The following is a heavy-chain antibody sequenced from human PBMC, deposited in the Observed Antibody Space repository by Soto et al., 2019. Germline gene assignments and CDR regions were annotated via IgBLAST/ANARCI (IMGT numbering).Heavy chain of an antibody. D-gene: IGHD2-21*02. Sequence: GGSLRLSCAASGFTVSSNYMSWVRQAPGKGLEWVSVIYSGGSTYYADSVKGRFTISRDNSKNTLYLQMNSLRAEDTAVYYCARGYVVTSATLEYYFDYWGQGTLVTVSS. V-gene: IGHV3-53*01. CDR1: GFTVSSNY. CDR2: IYSGGST. J-gene: IGHJ4*02. CDR3: ARGYVVTSATLEYYFDY.